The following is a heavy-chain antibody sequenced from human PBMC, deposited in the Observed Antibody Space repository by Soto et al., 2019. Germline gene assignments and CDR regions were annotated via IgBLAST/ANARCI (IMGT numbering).Heavy chain of an antibody. V-gene: IGHV3-7*01. CDR2: IKQDGSEK. J-gene: IGHJ4*02. D-gene: IGHD3-3*01. CDR1: GFTFSSYW. Sequence: PGGSLRLSCAASGFTFSSYWMSWVRQAPGKGLEWVANIKQDGSEKYYVDSVKGRFTISRDNAKNSLYLQMNSLRAEDTAVYYCAREAPFWSGYLDYWGQGTQVTVSS. CDR3: AREAPFWSGYLDY.